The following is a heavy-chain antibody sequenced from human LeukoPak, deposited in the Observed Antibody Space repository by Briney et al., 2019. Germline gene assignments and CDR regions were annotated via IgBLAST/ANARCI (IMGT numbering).Heavy chain of an antibody. V-gene: IGHV4-30-2*01. D-gene: IGHD6-19*01. CDR2: VYHGGST. Sequence: PSETLSLTCAVSGGSISSGGFSWSWIRQPPGKGLEWIGYVYHGGSTYYNPSLESRVTISLDTSKNQFSLKLSSVTAANTAVYYCARSHGIAVAADAFDIWGQGTMVTVSS. CDR3: ARSHGIAVAADAFDI. J-gene: IGHJ3*02. CDR1: GGSISSGGFS.